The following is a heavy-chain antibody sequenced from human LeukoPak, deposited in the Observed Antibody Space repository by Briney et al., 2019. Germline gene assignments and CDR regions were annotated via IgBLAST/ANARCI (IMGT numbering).Heavy chain of an antibody. CDR1: GFTFSDYY. V-gene: IGHV3-11*04. Sequence: GGSLRLSCAASGFTFSDYYMSWIRQAPGKGLGWVSYISSSGSTIYYADSVKGRFTISRDKAKNSLYLQMNSLRAEDTAVYYCALMTTVTSFDYWGQGTLVTVSS. D-gene: IGHD4-11*01. CDR3: ALMTTVTSFDY. J-gene: IGHJ4*02. CDR2: ISSSGSTI.